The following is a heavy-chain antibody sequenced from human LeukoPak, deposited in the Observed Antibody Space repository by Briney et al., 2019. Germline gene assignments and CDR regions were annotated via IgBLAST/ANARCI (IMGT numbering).Heavy chain of an antibody. Sequence: ASVKVSCKASGYTFTGYYMHWLRQAPGQGLEWMGWMHPNSGGTNYAQKFQGRVTMTRDTSISTAYMDLGSLRSDDTAVYYCARHTTIFGVAIIDIWGQGTMVIVSS. CDR2: MHPNSGGT. D-gene: IGHD3-3*01. CDR1: GYTFTGYY. J-gene: IGHJ3*02. CDR3: ARHTTIFGVAIIDI. V-gene: IGHV1-2*02.